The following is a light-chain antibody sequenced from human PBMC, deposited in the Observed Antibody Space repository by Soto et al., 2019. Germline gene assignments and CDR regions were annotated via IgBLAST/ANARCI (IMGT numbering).Light chain of an antibody. CDR2: SNN. CDR1: SPNIGSNT. CDR3: AAWDDSLNYV. V-gene: IGLV1-44*01. J-gene: IGLJ1*01. Sequence: QSVLTQPPSASGTPGQRVTISCSGSSPNIGSNTVNWYQQLPGTAPKLLIYSNNQRPSGVPDRFSGSKSGTSASLAISGLQSEDEADYYCAAWDDSLNYVFGTGTKLTVL.